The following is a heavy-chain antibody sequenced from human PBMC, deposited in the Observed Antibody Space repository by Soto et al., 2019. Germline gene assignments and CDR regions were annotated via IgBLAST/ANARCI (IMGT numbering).Heavy chain of an antibody. D-gene: IGHD2-15*01. CDR3: ATERLHCSGGSCYYYDAFDI. J-gene: IGHJ3*02. CDR2: LDPEDGET. CDR1: GYTLTELS. V-gene: IGHV1-24*01. Sequence: QVQLVQSGAEVKKPGASVKVSCKVSGYTLTELSIHWVRQAPGKGLEWMGGLDPEDGETIYAQKFKGRVTMNEDTTKDTDYMELSSLRSEDTAVYYCATERLHCSGGSCYYYDAFDIWGQGTMVTVSS.